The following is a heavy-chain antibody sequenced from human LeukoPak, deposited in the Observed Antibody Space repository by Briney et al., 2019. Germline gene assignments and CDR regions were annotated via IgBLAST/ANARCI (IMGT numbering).Heavy chain of an antibody. V-gene: IGHV4-34*01. CDR2: INHSGST. J-gene: IGHJ6*03. D-gene: IGHD3-22*01. CDR1: GGSFSGYY. Sequence: SETLSLTCAVYGGSFSGYYWSWIRQPPGKGLEWIGEINHSGSTNYNPSLKSRVTISVDTSKNQFSLKLSSVTAADTAVCYCARARWGSGYYYVKGNMDVWGKGTTVTVSS. CDR3: ARARWGSGYYYVKGNMDV.